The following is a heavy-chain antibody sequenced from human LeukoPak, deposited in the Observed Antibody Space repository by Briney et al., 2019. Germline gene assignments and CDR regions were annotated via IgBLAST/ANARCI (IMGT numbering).Heavy chain of an antibody. CDR2: IYYSGST. D-gene: IGHD1-26*01. J-gene: IGHJ3*02. V-gene: IGHV4-59*08. CDR1: GGSLSSYY. CDR3: ARWEWELADAFDI. Sequence: SETLSLTCTVSGGSLSSYYWSWIRQPPGKGLEWIGYIYYSGSTNYNPSLKSRVTISVDTSKNQFSLKLSSVTAADTAVYYCARWEWELADAFDIWGQGTMVTVSS.